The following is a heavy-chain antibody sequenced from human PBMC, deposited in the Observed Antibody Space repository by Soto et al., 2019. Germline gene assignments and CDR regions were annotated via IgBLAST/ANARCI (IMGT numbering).Heavy chain of an antibody. J-gene: IGHJ4*02. V-gene: IGHV4-4*02. Sequence: QVQLQESGPGLVKPSVTLSLTCAVSGGSISSSNWWSWVRQPPGKGLEWIGQIYHSGSTNYNPSLNSRVTISVDKSKNQSSPKLSSVTAADTAVYYCATLPATSDFDYWGQGTLVTVSS. CDR3: ATLPATSDFDY. CDR2: IYHSGST. CDR1: GGSISSSNW. D-gene: IGHD2-2*01.